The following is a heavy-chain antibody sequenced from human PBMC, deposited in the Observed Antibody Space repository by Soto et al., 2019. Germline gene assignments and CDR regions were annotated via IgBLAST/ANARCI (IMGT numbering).Heavy chain of an antibody. CDR1: GFSLSSYS. Sequence: GGSLRLSCAASGFSLSSYSMNWVRQAPGKGLEWISYISSGTDTIYYANSVRGRFTISRDDVEDSLYLQMNSLRAEDTAVYYCARSGFWHTPYNAFDIWGQGTMVTVSS. J-gene: IGHJ3*02. CDR2: ISSGTDTI. V-gene: IGHV3-48*01. D-gene: IGHD5-12*01. CDR3: ARSGFWHTPYNAFDI.